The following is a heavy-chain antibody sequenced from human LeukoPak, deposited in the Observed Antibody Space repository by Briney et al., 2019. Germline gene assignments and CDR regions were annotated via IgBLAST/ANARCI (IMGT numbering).Heavy chain of an antibody. J-gene: IGHJ3*02. CDR2: MRYDGSNK. CDR3: AKGGVVAATWSFDI. V-gene: IGHV3-30*02. CDR1: GFTFSSYG. D-gene: IGHD2-15*01. Sequence: GGSLRLSCAASGFTFSSYGMHWVRQAPGKGLEWVAFMRYDGSNKYYADSVKGRFTISRDNSKNTLYLQMNSLRAEDTAVYYCAKGGVVAATWSFDIWGQGTMVTVSS.